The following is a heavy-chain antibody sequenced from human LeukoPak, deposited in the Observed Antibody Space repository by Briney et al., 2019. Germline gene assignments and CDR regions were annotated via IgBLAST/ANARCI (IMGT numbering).Heavy chain of an antibody. CDR3: SRSRSGDYSRGGYYYGMDV. CDR1: GFTFSSYA. V-gene: IGHV3-30-3*01. CDR2: IAFDGSNA. D-gene: IGHD4-17*01. Sequence: GGSLRLSCVASGFTFSSYAMHWGRQAPGKGLEWVALIAFDGSNALYADSVKGRFTISRDISKSTLYLEMNSPKAEDSGIYCCSRSRSGDYSRGGYYYGMDVWGQGTTVTASS. J-gene: IGHJ6*02.